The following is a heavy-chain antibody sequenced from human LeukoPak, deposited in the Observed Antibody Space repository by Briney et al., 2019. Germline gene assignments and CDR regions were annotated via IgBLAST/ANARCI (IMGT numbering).Heavy chain of an antibody. CDR3: ARLRGGQAEVDY. V-gene: IGHV4-38-2*01. J-gene: IGHJ4*02. Sequence: NTSETLSLTCAVSGYSISSGYYWGWIRQPPAKGLEWIGSIYHSGSTYYNPSLKSRVTISVDTSKNQFSLKLSSVTAADTAAYYCARLRGGQAEVDYWGPGTLVTVSS. CDR2: IYHSGST. D-gene: IGHD3-10*01. CDR1: GYSISSGYY.